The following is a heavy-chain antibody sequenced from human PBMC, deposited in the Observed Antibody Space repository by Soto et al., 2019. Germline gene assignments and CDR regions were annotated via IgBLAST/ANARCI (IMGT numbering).Heavy chain of an antibody. CDR1: GYNFPSYC. CDR2: IYPGDSDT. D-gene: IGHD5-12*01. J-gene: IGHJ4*02. CDR3: AGRGDSGYEYFDY. Sequence: GESLKIPCKGSGYNFPSYCISWVRQMPGKGLEWVGIIYPGDSDTRYSPSFQGQVTNSDDKSIGTAYLQWSSLKAADTAMYYWAGRGDSGYEYFDYWGQGTQVTVSS. V-gene: IGHV5-51*01.